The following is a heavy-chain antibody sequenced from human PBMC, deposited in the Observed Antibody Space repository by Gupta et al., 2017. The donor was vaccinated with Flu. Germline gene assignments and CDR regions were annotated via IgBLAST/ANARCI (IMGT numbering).Heavy chain of an antibody. CDR3: ARDRLRVGATKGVYYFDY. V-gene: IGHV4-4*07. CDR1: GGSISSYY. CDR2: IYTSGST. D-gene: IGHD1-26*01. Sequence: QVQLQESGPGLVKPSETLSLTCTVSGGSISSYYWSWIRQPAGKGLEWIGRIYTSGSTNYNPSLKSRVTMSVDTSKNQFSLKLSSVTAADTAVYYCARDRLRVGATKGVYYFDYWGQGTLVTGSS. J-gene: IGHJ4*02.